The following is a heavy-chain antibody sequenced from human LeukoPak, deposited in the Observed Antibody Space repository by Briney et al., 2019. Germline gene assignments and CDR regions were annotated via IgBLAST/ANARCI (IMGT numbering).Heavy chain of an antibody. CDR1: GFTFSSYW. V-gene: IGHV3-74*01. Sequence: PGGSLRLSCAASGFTFSSYWMHWVRQAPGKGLVWVSRINTYGSTTNYADSVKGRFTISRDNAKDTLYLQMNSLRAEDTAVYYCARGPVTKFEIWGQGTILTVSS. CDR3: ARGPVTKFEI. D-gene: IGHD4-17*01. CDR2: INTYGSTT. J-gene: IGHJ3*02.